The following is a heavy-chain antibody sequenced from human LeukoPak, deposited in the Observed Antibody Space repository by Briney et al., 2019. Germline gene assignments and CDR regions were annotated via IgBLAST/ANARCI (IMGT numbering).Heavy chain of an antibody. CDR2: INTNTGNP. CDR1: GYTFTSYA. V-gene: IGHV7-4-1*02. D-gene: IGHD3-10*01. J-gene: IGHJ6*03. CDR3: ASGGVTMVRGVITRAYYYMDV. Sequence: ASVKVSCKASGYTFTSYAMNWVRQAPGQGLEWMGWINTNTGNPTYAQGFTGRFVFSLDTSVSTAYLQISSLKAEDTAVYYCASGGVTMVRGVITRAYYYMDVWGKGTTVTVSS.